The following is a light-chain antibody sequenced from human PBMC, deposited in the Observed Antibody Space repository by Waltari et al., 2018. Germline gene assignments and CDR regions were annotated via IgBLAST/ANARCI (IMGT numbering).Light chain of an antibody. J-gene: IGKJ4*01. V-gene: IGKV1-12*01. CDR1: QDVSTW. Sequence: DIQMTQSPSSVSASIGDRVTISCRASQDVSTWVAWYQQKPGKAPNLLISAASRLQSGVPSRFSGSGSGTDFTLTISGLQPEDFTIYFCQQTDSFPLTFGGGTKVELK. CDR3: QQTDSFPLT. CDR2: AAS.